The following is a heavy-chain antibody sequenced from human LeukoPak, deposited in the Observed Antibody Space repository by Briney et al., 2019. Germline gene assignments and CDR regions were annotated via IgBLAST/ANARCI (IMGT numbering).Heavy chain of an antibody. CDR1: GFTFTSYW. CDR3: ARLRYGGFDP. V-gene: IGHV3-7*01. D-gene: IGHD5-18*01. Sequence: GGSLRLSCAASGFTFTSYWMSRVRQAPGKGLEWVANIKYERSEKYYVDSVKGRFTISRDNAKNALYLQMNSLRAEDTAVYYCARLRYGGFDPWGQGTLVTVSS. CDR2: IKYERSEK. J-gene: IGHJ5*02.